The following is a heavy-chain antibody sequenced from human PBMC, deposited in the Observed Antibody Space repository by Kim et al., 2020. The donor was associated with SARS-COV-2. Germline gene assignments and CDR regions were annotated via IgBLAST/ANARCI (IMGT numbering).Heavy chain of an antibody. CDR3: ARGAELTHTVTTFNY. J-gene: IGHJ4*02. CDR2: ISSSSSYI. CDR1: GFTFSSYS. Sequence: GGSLRLSCAASGFTFSSYSMNWVRQAPGKGLEWVSSISSSSSYIYYADSVKGRFTISRDNAKNSLYLQMNSLRAEDTAVYYCARGAELTHTVTTFNYWGQGTLVTVSS. D-gene: IGHD4-17*01. V-gene: IGHV3-21*01.